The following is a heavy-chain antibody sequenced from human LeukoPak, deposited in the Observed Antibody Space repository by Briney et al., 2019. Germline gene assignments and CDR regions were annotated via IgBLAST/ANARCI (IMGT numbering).Heavy chain of an antibody. CDR3: ARLHYGSGSYYTYYFDY. Sequence: SETLSLTCTVSGGSTSSYYWSWIRQPPGKGREWIGSIYYSGSTNYNPSLKSRVTISVDTSKNQFSLKLSSVTAADTAVYYCARLHYGSGSYYTYYFDYWGLGTLVTVSS. CDR2: IYYSGST. D-gene: IGHD3-10*01. CDR1: GGSTSSYY. J-gene: IGHJ4*02. V-gene: IGHV4-59*08.